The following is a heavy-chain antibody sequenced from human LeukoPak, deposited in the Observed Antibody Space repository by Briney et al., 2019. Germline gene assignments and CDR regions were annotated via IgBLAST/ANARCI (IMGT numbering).Heavy chain of an antibody. J-gene: IGHJ5*02. Sequence: GASVTVSCKASGGTFSSYAISWVRQTPGQGLEWMGWINPNSDGTNYAQKFQGRVTMTRDTSISTAYMELSRLRSDDTAVYYCARSSPIVVVPAAGNWFDPWGQGTLVTVSS. D-gene: IGHD2-2*01. CDR2: INPNSDGT. V-gene: IGHV1-2*02. CDR1: GGTFSSYA. CDR3: ARSSPIVVVPAAGNWFDP.